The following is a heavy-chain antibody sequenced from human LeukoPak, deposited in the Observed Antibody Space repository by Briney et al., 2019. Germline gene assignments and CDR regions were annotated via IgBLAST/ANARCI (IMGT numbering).Heavy chain of an antibody. J-gene: IGHJ4*02. D-gene: IGHD1-1*01. CDR2: ISSSSSYI. V-gene: IGHV3-21*01. CDR1: RFTFSSYT. Sequence: GGSLRLSCAASRFTFSSYTMDWVRQAPGKGLEWVSSISSSSSYIYYADSVKGRFTISRDNAKNSLYLQMNSLRAENTAVYYCARDFAGTTSYYFDYWGQGTLVTVSS. CDR3: ARDFAGTTSYYFDY.